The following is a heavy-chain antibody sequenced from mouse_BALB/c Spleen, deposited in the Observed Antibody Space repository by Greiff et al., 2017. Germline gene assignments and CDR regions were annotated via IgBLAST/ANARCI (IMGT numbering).Heavy chain of an antibody. J-gene: IGHJ4*01. D-gene: IGHD2-1*01. CDR3: ARHYGNYIYYAMDY. Sequence: QVQLQQPGAELVKPGTSVKLSCKASGYTFTSYWMHWVKQRPGQGLEWIGEIDPSDSYTNYNQKFKGKATLTVDKSSSTAYMQLSSLTSEDSAVYYCARHYGNYIYYAMDYWGQGTSVTVSS. V-gene: IGHV1-69*02. CDR1: GYTFTSYW. CDR2: IDPSDSYT.